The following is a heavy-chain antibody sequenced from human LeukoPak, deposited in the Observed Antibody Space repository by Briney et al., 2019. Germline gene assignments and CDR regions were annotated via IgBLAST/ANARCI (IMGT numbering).Heavy chain of an antibody. D-gene: IGHD6-19*01. J-gene: IGHJ5*02. CDR1: GFTFSSYE. Sequence: GGSLRLPCAASGFTFSSYEMNWVRQAPGKGLEWVSYISSSGSTIYYADSVKGRFTISRDNAKNSLYLQMNSLRAEDTAVYYCARDQSSVAGTTYNWFDPWGQGTLVTVSS. V-gene: IGHV3-48*03. CDR3: ARDQSSVAGTTYNWFDP. CDR2: ISSSGSTI.